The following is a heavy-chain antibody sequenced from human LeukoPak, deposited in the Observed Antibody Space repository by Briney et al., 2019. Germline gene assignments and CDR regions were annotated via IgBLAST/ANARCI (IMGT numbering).Heavy chain of an antibody. CDR1: GGSISSYY. D-gene: IGHD6-19*01. CDR3: ARDPSGWDYFDY. CDR2: IYYSGST. V-gene: IGHV4-59*01. J-gene: IGHJ4*02. Sequence: SETLSLTCTVSGGSISSYYWSWIRQPPGKGLEWIGYIYYSGSTNYNPSLKSRVTIPVDTSKNQFSLKLSSVTAADTAVYYCARDPSGWDYFDYWGQGTLVTVSS.